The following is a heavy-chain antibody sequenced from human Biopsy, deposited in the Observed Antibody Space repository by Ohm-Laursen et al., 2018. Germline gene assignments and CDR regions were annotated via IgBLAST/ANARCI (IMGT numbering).Heavy chain of an antibody. Sequence: TLSLTCVVSGGSFSGYFCSWIRQPPGKGLEWIGEINHRGNTKYSPSLRSRVSISVGTSKNQFSLNVNSVTAADTAVYYCAVLYGAFDYWGQGQLVSVSA. J-gene: IGHJ4*02. V-gene: IGHV4-34*01. CDR3: AVLYGAFDY. CDR1: GGSFSGYF. D-gene: IGHD4/OR15-4a*01. CDR2: INHRGNT.